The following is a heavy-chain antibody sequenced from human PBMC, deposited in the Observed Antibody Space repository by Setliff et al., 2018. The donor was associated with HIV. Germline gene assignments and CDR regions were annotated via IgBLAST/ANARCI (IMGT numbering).Heavy chain of an antibody. CDR1: GGTFSSYA. D-gene: IGHD5-18*01. CDR3: ASGYSYGPPYYYYGMDV. V-gene: IGHV1-69*05. J-gene: IGHJ6*02. CDR2: IIPIIGTA. Sequence: ASVKVSCKASGGTFSSYAISWVRQAPGQGLEWMGGIIPIIGTANDAQKFQGRVTITTDESTSTAYMELSSLRSEETAVYYCASGYSYGPPYYYYGMDVWGQGTTVTVSS.